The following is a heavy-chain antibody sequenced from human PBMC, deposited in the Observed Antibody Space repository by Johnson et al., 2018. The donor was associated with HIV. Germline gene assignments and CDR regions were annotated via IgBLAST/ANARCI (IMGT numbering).Heavy chain of an antibody. D-gene: IGHD3-16*01. CDR1: GFTFSSYW. J-gene: IGHJ3*02. Sequence: VQLVESGGGVVRPGGSLRLSCAASGFTFSSYWMSWVRQAPGKGLQWVANINQYGSEEYYVDSVKGRFTISRDNAKNSMYLQMNTLNAEDTAVYYCARKGAWAFDIWGQGTMVTVSS. V-gene: IGHV3-7*03. CDR2: INQYGSEE. CDR3: ARKGAWAFDI.